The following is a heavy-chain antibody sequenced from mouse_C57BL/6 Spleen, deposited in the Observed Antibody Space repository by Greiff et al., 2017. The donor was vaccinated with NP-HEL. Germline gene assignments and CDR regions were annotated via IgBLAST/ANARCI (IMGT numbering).Heavy chain of an antibody. CDR2: ISSGSSTI. CDR1: GFTFSDYG. V-gene: IGHV5-17*01. CDR3: ARGVDAYWYFDV. J-gene: IGHJ1*03. Sequence: EVMLVESGGGLVKPGGSLKLSCAASGFTFSDYGMHWVRQAPEKGLEWVAYISSGSSTIYYADTVKGRFTISRDNAKNTLFLQMTSLRSEDTAMYYCARGVDAYWYFDVWVTGTTVTVSS.